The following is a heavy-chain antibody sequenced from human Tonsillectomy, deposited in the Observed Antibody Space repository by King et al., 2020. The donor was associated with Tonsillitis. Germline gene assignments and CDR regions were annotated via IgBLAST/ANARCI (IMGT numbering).Heavy chain of an antibody. CDR2: IWYDGSNK. J-gene: IGHJ4*02. CDR1: GFTFSNND. Sequence: QLVQSGGGVVQPGRSLRLSCAASGFTFSNNDMHWVRPAPGKGLEWGAVIWYDGSNKYSADSVKGRFTTSRDNSKNTLYLQMNSLRAEDTAVYYCADYYLEYWGQGTSVTVSS. V-gene: IGHV3-33*01. CDR3: ADYYLEY.